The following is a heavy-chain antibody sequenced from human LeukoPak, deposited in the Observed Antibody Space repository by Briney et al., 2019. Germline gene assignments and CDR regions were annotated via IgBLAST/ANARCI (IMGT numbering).Heavy chain of an antibody. CDR2: ISWNSGNI. Sequence: GGSLRLSCAASGFTFDDYAMHWVRQAPGKGLEWVSGISWNSGNIGYADSVKGRFTISRDNAKNSLYLQMNSLRAEDTALYYCAKDMKRYFDWLIFDYWGQGTLVTVSS. D-gene: IGHD3-9*01. CDR1: GFTFDDYA. CDR3: AKDMKRYFDWLIFDY. V-gene: IGHV3-9*01. J-gene: IGHJ4*02.